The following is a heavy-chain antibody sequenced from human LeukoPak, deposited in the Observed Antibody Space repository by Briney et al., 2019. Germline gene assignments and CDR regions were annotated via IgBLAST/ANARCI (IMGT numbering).Heavy chain of an antibody. Sequence: GGSLRLSCAASGFTFSSYGMSWVRQAPGKGLEWVSAISGSGGNTYYADSVKGRFTISRDNSKNTVYLQMNSLRAEDTAVYYCAKTGAVVIVYYFDYWGQGTLVTVSS. D-gene: IGHD3-22*01. V-gene: IGHV3-23*01. CDR2: ISGSGGNT. CDR3: AKTGAVVIVYYFDY. J-gene: IGHJ4*02. CDR1: GFTFSSYG.